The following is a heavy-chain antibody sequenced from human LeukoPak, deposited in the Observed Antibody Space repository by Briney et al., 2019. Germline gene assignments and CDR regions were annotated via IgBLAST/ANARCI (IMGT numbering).Heavy chain of an antibody. Sequence: ASVEVSCKASGYIFTGYYMHWVRQAPGQGLEWMGWINPNSGGTNYAQKFQGRVTMTRDTSISTAYMELSRLRSDDTAVYYCARHIAVAGTVDYWGQGTLVTVSS. CDR3: ARHIAVAGTVDY. J-gene: IGHJ4*02. D-gene: IGHD6-19*01. CDR1: GYIFTGYY. V-gene: IGHV1-2*02. CDR2: INPNSGGT.